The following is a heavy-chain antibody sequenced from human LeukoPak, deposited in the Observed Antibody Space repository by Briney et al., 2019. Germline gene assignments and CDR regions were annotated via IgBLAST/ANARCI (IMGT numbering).Heavy chain of an antibody. Sequence: ASVRVSCKAFGYNLRSYGITWVRQAPGQGLEWMGWISGYNGNTNYAQKIQGRVTLTTDTSTNTAYMELRSLRSDDTAVYYCARGARGRYFDWLLPSDYWGQGTLVTVSS. V-gene: IGHV1-18*01. CDR3: ARGARGRYFDWLLPSDY. CDR1: GYNLRSYG. J-gene: IGHJ4*02. CDR2: ISGYNGNT. D-gene: IGHD3-9*01.